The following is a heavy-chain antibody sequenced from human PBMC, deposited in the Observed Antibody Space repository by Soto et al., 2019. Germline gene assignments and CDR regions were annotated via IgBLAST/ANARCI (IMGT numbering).Heavy chain of an antibody. V-gene: IGHV3-49*03. CDR1: GFTFGDYA. J-gene: IGHJ6*02. CDR2: IRSKAYGGTT. D-gene: IGHD6-13*01. Sequence: GGSLRLSCTASGFTFGDYAMSWFRQAPGKGLEWVGFIRSKAYGGTTEYAASVKGRFTISRDDSKSIAYLQMNSLKTEDTAVYYCTRSIAAAGICFNLCGMDVWGQGTTVTVSS. CDR3: TRSIAAAGICFNLCGMDV.